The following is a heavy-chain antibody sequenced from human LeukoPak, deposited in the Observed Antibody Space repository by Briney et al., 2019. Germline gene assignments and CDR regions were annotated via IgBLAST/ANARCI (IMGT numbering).Heavy chain of an antibody. D-gene: IGHD2-2*01. Sequence: GGSLRLSCAASGFTFGNAWMSWVRQAPGKGLEWVAVLSYDGNYKYYADSVKGRFAISRDNSENTLYLQMNSLRAEDTAVYYCARYAEYAVSTPCYWGQGTLVTVSS. CDR1: GFTFGNAW. CDR3: ARYAEYAVSTPCY. J-gene: IGHJ4*02. V-gene: IGHV3-30*03. CDR2: LSYDGNYK.